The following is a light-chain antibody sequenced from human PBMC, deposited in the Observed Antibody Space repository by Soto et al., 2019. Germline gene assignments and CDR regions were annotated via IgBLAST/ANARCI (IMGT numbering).Light chain of an antibody. J-gene: IGKJ1*01. CDR2: DAS. CDR1: PSVSSSY. V-gene: IGKV3D-20*02. Sequence: IVLTRSAGTVSLSAGESASISYEARPSVSSSYLAGYQQKPGQPPRRLIYDASNRATGIPARFIGSGSGTDFTLTISSREPEDFAVYYCQQRRNWPGTFGQGTKVDI. CDR3: QQRRNWPGT.